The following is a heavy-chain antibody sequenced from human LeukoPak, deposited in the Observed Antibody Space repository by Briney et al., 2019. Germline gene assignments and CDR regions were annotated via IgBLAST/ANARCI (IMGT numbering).Heavy chain of an antibody. J-gene: IGHJ4*02. D-gene: IGHD3-3*01. CDR1: GFTFSSYG. CDR3: ARSSHYDFWSGYYYSATPGDY. Sequence: GRSLRLSCAASGFTFSSYGMHWVRQAPGKGLEWVAVIWYDGSNKYYADSVKGRFTISRDNSKNTLYLQMNSLRAEDTAVYYCARSSHYDFWSGYYYSATPGDYWGQGTLVTVSS. CDR2: IWYDGSNK. V-gene: IGHV3-33*08.